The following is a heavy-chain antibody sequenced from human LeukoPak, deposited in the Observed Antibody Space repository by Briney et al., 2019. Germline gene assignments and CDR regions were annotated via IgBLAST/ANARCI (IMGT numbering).Heavy chain of an antibody. CDR1: GYTFTGYY. J-gene: IGHJ6*02. D-gene: IGHD1-26*01. V-gene: IGHV1-2*02. Sequence: ASVKVSCKASGYTFTGYYMHWARQAPGQGLEWMGWINPNSGGTNYAQKFQGRVTMTRDTSISTAYMELSRLRSDDTAVYYCARLIIVGATWYYGMDVWGQGTTVTVSS. CDR2: INPNSGGT. CDR3: ARLIIVGATWYYGMDV.